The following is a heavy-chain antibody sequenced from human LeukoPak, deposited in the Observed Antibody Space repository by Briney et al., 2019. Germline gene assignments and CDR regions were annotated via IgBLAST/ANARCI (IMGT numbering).Heavy chain of an antibody. CDR1: GGSISSGSYY. CDR3: AREIGSGWPYYYYYYMDV. V-gene: IGHV4-61*02. D-gene: IGHD6-19*01. Sequence: SQTLSLTCTVSGGSISSGSYYWSWIRQPAGKGLEWIGRIYTSGGTNYNPSLKSRVTISVDTSKNQFSLKLSSVTAADTAVYYCAREIGSGWPYYYYYYMDVWGKGTTVTVSS. CDR2: IYTSGGT. J-gene: IGHJ6*03.